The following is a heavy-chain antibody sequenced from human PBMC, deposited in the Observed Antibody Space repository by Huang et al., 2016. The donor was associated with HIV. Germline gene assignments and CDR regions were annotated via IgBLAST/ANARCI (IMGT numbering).Heavy chain of an antibody. V-gene: IGHV1-24*01. D-gene: IGHD3-9*01. J-gene: IGHJ4*02. CDR1: EYTLTELS. Sequence: QVQLVQSRAEVKKPGASVKVSCKVSEYTLTELSIHWVRQPPGKGLEWMGGFDPETGETIYAQKFQGSVTMTEDTSTETDFMELGGLRPDDTAVYYCATGFDVFFDFWGQGTLVTVSS. CDR3: ATGFDVFFDF. CDR2: FDPETGET.